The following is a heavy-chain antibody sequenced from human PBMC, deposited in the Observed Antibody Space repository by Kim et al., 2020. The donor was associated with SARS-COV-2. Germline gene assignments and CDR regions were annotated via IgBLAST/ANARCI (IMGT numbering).Heavy chain of an antibody. CDR1: GFTFDDYA. D-gene: IGHD3-10*01. CDR3: AKDPTPLYYGSGLQPGFDY. J-gene: IGHJ4*02. CDR2: ISWNSGSI. Sequence: GGSLRLSCAASGFTFDDYAMHWVRQAPGKGLEWVSGISWNSGSIGYAESVKGRFTISRDNAKNSLYLQVNRLRAEDTALYYCAKDPTPLYYGSGLQPGFDYWGKGTLVTVS. V-gene: IGHV3-9*01.